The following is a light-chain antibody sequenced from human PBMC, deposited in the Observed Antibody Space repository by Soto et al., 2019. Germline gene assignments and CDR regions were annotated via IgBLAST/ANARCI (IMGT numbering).Light chain of an antibody. Sequence: DIQLTQSPSFLSASVGDRVTITCRASQGISSYLAWYQQKPGKAPKLLIYAASTLQSGVPSRFSGSASGTEFTLTISSLQPEDFATYYWQQLNSYPLTFGGGTKVEIK. CDR2: AAS. V-gene: IGKV1-9*01. J-gene: IGKJ4*01. CDR3: QQLNSYPLT. CDR1: QGISSY.